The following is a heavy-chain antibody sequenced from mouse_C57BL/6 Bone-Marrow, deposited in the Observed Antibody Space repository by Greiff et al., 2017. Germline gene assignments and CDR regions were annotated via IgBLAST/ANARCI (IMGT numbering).Heavy chain of an antibody. D-gene: IGHD1-1*01. CDR1: GYTFTSYW. Sequence: QVQLQQSGAELVKPGASVKLSCKASGYTFTSYWMHWVKQRPGQGLEWIGMIHPNSGSTNYNEKFKSKATLTVDKSSSTAYMQLSSLTSEDSAVYYCARRDYYGSSSYFDYWGQGTTLTVSS. V-gene: IGHV1-64*01. CDR3: ARRDYYGSSSYFDY. CDR2: IHPNSGST. J-gene: IGHJ2*01.